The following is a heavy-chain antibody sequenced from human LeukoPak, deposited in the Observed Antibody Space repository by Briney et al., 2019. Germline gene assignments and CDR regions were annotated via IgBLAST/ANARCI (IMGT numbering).Heavy chain of an antibody. V-gene: IGHV1-69*04. CDR2: IIPILGIA. CDR1: GGTFSSYA. D-gene: IGHD4-17*01. J-gene: IGHJ4*02. CDR3: ASLGYAAYGDFPFDY. Sequence: SVKVSCKASGGTFSSYAISWVRQAPGQGLEWMGRIIPILGIANYAQKFQGRVTITADKSTSTAYMELSSLRSEDTAVYYCASLGYAAYGDFPFDYWGQGTLVTVSS.